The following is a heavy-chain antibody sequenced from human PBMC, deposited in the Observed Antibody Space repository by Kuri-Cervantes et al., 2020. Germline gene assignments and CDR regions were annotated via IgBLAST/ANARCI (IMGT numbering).Heavy chain of an antibody. J-gene: IGHJ4*02. V-gene: IGHV1-69*13. Sequence: SVNVSCKASGGTFSSYAISWVRQAPGQGLEWMGGIIPIFGTANYAQKSQGRVTITADESTSTAYMELSSLRSDDTAVYYCAISKLGEWDSGWGQGTLVTVSS. D-gene: IGHD1-26*01. CDR2: IIPIFGTA. CDR1: GGTFSSYA. CDR3: AISKLGEWDSG.